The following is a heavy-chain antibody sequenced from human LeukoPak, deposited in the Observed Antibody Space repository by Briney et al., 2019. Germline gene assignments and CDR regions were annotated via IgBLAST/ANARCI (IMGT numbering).Heavy chain of an antibody. CDR3: ARRWDTSGYSDY. Sequence: KSGESLKVTCKGSGYSFTTYWIGWVRQMPGKGLEWMGIIYPGDSDTRYSPSFQGQVTISADKSISTAYLQWSSLKASDTAMYYCARRWDTSGYSDYWGQGTTVTVSS. CDR1: GYSFTTYW. J-gene: IGHJ4*03. CDR2: IYPGDSDT. V-gene: IGHV5-51*01. D-gene: IGHD3-22*01.